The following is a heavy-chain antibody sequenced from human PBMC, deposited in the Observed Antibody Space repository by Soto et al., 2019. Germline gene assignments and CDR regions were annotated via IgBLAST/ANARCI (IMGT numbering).Heavy chain of an antibody. V-gene: IGHV3-23*01. Sequence: GGSLRLSCAASGFTFISYGMNWVRQAPGKGLEWVSGISGSGGNTDYAASVKGRFTVSRDNSRNTLYLQMKSLRAEDTAVYYCARVSSSSSFPTDYWGQGTLVTVSS. J-gene: IGHJ4*02. CDR1: GFTFISYG. CDR3: ARVSSSSSFPTDY. D-gene: IGHD6-6*01. CDR2: ISGSGGNT.